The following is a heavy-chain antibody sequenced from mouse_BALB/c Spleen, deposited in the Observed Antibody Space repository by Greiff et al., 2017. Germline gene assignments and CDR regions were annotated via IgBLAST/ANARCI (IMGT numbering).Heavy chain of an antibody. CDR1: GYAFTNYL. D-gene: IGHD2-14*01. V-gene: IGHV1-54*01. J-gene: IGHJ2*01. CDR3: ARYRYDY. Sequence: QVQLKESGAELVRPGTSVKVSCKASGYAFTNYLIEWVKQRPGQGLEWIGVINPGSGGTNYNEKFKGKATLTADKSSSTAYMQLSSLTSDDSAVYFCARYRYDYWGQGTTLTVSA. CDR2: INPGSGGT.